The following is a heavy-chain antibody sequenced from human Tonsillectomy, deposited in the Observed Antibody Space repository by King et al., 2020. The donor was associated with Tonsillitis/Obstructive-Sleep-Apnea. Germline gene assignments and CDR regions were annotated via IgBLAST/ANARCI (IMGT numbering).Heavy chain of an antibody. CDR2: IYYSGST. J-gene: IGHJ4*02. D-gene: IGHD6-13*01. CDR3: ARDPGIAAAGRYYCDY. V-gene: IGHV4-59*01. CDR1: GGSISSYY. Sequence: LQLQESGPGLVKPSETLSLTCTVSGGSISSYYWSWIRQPPGKGLEWIGYIYYSGSTNYNPSLKSRVTISVDTSKNQFSLKLRSVTAADTAVHYCARDPGIAAAGRYYCDYWGQGTLVTVSS.